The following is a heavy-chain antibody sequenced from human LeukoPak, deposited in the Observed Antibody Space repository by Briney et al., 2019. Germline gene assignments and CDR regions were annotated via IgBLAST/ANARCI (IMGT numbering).Heavy chain of an antibody. CDR1: GYTFTGYY. CDR2: INPNSGGT. D-gene: IGHD2-15*01. J-gene: IGHJ5*02. V-gene: IGHV1-2*02. CDR3: ARAEVAATGSWFDP. Sequence: ASVKVSFKASGYTFTGYYMHWVRQAPGQGLEWMGWINPNSGGTNYAQKFQGRVTMTRDTSISTAYMELSRLRSDDTAVYYCARAEVAATGSWFDPWGQGTLVTVSS.